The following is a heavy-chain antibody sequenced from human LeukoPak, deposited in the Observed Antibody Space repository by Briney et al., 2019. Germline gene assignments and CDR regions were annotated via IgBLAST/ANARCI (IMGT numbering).Heavy chain of an antibody. CDR1: GFTFSNYA. CDR2: IRGSGGST. V-gene: IGHV3-23*01. Sequence: GGSLRLSCAASGFTFSNYAMSWVRQAPGKGLEWVSAIRGSGGSTYYADSVKGRFTISRDNSKNTLYLQINSLRVENTAVYYCARDQLGAVLYFDYWGQGALVTVSS. CDR3: ARDQLGAVLYFDY. D-gene: IGHD1-1*01. J-gene: IGHJ4*02.